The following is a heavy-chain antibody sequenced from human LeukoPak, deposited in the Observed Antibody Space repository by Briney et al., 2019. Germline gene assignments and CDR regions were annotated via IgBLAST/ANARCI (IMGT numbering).Heavy chain of an antibody. V-gene: IGHV3-30*18. CDR2: ISYDGSNK. Sequence: GGSLRLSCAASGFTFSSYEMNWVRQAPGKGLEWVAVISYDGSNKYYADSVKGRFTISRDNSKNTLYLQMNSLRAEDTAVYYCAKDHSSRASLYYFDYWGQGTLVTVSS. CDR1: GFTFSSYE. CDR3: AKDHSSRASLYYFDY. J-gene: IGHJ4*02. D-gene: IGHD6-13*01.